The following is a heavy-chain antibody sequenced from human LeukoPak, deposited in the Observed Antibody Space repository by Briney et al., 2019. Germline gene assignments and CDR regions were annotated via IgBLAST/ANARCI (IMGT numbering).Heavy chain of an antibody. Sequence: GGSLRLSCAAPGFTVSSNYMSWVRQAPGRGLEWVSVIYSGGSTYYADSVKGRFTISRDNSKNTLYFQMNSLRAEDTAVYYCAKDPEMATITGHYFDYWGQGTLVTVSS. D-gene: IGHD5-24*01. J-gene: IGHJ4*02. CDR3: AKDPEMATITGHYFDY. CDR1: GFTVSSNY. V-gene: IGHV3-66*01. CDR2: IYSGGST.